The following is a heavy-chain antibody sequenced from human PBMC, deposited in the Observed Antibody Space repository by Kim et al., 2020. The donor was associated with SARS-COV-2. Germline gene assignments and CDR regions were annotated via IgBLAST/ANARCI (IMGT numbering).Heavy chain of an antibody. CDR2: INHSGST. CDR3: ARKAYYYDSSGFGNWFDP. J-gene: IGHJ5*02. Sequence: SETLSLTCAVYGGSFSGYYWSWIRQPPGKGLEWIGEINHSGSTNYNPSLKSRVTISVDTSKNQFSLKLSSVTAADTAVYYCARKAYYYDSSGFGNWFDPWGQGTLVNVSS. D-gene: IGHD3-22*01. CDR1: GGSFSGYY. V-gene: IGHV4-34*01.